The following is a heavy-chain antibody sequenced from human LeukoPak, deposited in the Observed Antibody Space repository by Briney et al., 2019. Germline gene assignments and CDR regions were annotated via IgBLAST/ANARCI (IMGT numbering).Heavy chain of an antibody. V-gene: IGHV4-59*11. CDR2: IYYSGST. CDR3: ARDVSSSWFQWFDP. D-gene: IGHD6-13*01. Sequence: SETLSLTCTVSGGSISSHYWSWIRQPPGKGLEWIGYIYYSGSTNYNPSLKSRVTISVDTSKNQFSLKLSSVTAADTAVYYCARDVSSSWFQWFDPGGQGTLVTVSS. J-gene: IGHJ5*02. CDR1: GGSISSHY.